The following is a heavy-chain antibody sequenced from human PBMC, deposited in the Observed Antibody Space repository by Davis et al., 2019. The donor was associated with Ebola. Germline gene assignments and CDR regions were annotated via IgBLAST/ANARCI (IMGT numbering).Heavy chain of an antibody. Sequence: AASVKVSCKASGYTFTGHYMHWVRQAPGQGLEWMGWINPSTGDTNSAQKFQGRVTMTRDTSISTAYMELSRLRSDDTAVYYCARDGSTSNQKSGELDYWGQGPLVTVSS. CDR3: ARDGSTSNQKSGELDY. CDR1: GYTFTGHY. CDR2: INPSTGDT. D-gene: IGHD7-27*01. J-gene: IGHJ4*02. V-gene: IGHV1-2*02.